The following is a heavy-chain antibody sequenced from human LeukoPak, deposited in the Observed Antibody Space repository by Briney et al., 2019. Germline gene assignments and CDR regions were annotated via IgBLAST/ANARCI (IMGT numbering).Heavy chain of an antibody. CDR1: GGSISSYF. CDR2: VSDRGGT. CDR3: ARDGGYDRPGIDY. V-gene: IGHV4-59*01. D-gene: IGHD5-12*01. Sequence: TLSLTCTVSGGSISSYFWSWIRQPPGKGLEWIGYVSDRGGTNYNPSLKSRVTISVDTSKNQFSLKLRSVTAADTAVYYCARDGGYDRPGIDYWGQGTLVTVSS. J-gene: IGHJ4*02.